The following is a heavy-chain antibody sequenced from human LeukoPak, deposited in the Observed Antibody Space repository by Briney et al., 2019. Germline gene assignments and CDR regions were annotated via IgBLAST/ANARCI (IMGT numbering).Heavy chain of an antibody. V-gene: IGHV4-34*01. J-gene: IGHJ5*02. Sequence: SETLSLTCEVYGGPLSGYQWTWIRQAPGQGLEWIGEINHRGSTNYNPSLKSRLTIVVDTSRNQVSLDLSSVTAADTAVYYCARELWFGDPALLNWFDPWGQGTLVTVSS. CDR2: INHRGST. D-gene: IGHD3-10*01. CDR3: ARELWFGDPALLNWFDP. CDR1: GGPLSGYQ.